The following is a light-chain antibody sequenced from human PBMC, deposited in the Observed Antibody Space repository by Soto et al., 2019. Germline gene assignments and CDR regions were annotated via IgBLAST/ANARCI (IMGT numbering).Light chain of an antibody. J-gene: IGKJ1*01. CDR2: GPS. CDR1: QSVSSNY. CDR3: QEYGGSPPT. V-gene: IGKV3-20*01. Sequence: EIVLTQSPGTLSSSPGERATLSCRASQSVSSNYLAWYQRKPGQAPRLLIYGPSNRATDIPYRFIGRGSGTDFPLTINRLEPDDFAMYDCQEYGGSPPTFGQGTKVDIK.